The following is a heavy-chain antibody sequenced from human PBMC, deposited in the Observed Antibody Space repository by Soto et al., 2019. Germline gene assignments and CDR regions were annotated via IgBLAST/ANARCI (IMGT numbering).Heavy chain of an antibody. Sequence: PGGSLRLSCVVSGFTFSTFAFIWVRQAPGKGLQWVSSVSRNSDYTNYADPVKGRFTISRDNSKNTLYLQMNSLRAEDTAVYYCARAKYSYGAYYMDVWGKGTTVTVSS. CDR3: ARAKYSYGAYYMDV. D-gene: IGHD5-18*01. V-gene: IGHV3-23*01. J-gene: IGHJ6*03. CDR1: GFTFSTFA. CDR2: VSRNSDYT.